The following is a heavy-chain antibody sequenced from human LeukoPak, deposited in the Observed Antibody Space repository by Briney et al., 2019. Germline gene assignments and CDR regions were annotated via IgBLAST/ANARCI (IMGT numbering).Heavy chain of an antibody. CDR3: ARDRSAVAGGASNFDY. Sequence: SETLSLTCTVSGGSISNSSYYWGWIRQPPGKGLEWIGAIYYSGSTYFDPSLKSRVTMSVDTSKNQFSLKLSSVTAADTAVYYCARDRSAVAGGASNFDYWGQGTLVTVSS. J-gene: IGHJ4*02. CDR2: IYYSGST. CDR1: GGSISNSSYY. V-gene: IGHV4-39*07. D-gene: IGHD6-19*01.